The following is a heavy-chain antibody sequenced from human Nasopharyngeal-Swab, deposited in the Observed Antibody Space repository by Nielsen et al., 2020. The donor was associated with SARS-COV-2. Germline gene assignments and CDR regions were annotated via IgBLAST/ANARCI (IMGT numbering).Heavy chain of an antibody. J-gene: IGHJ5*02. CDR3: AHSRGITNFGVVIEDWFDP. D-gene: IGHD3-3*01. V-gene: IGHV2-5*02. CDR2: LYCDDDK. Sequence: SGATLVNPTQPLTLPYTFSVFPLSTSAVGVGWIRQPPEKALEWLALLYCDDDKRYRPSLKSRLTITKDTSKNQVVLTMNNMGLVDTATYLCAHSRGITNFGVVIEDWFDPWGQGTLVTVSS. CDR1: VFPLSTSAVG.